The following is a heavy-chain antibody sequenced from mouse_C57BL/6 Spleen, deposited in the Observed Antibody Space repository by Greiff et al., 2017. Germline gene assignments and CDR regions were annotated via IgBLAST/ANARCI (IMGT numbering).Heavy chain of an antibody. Sequence: VQLQQPGTELVKPGASVKLSCKASGYTFTRYWMHWVKQRPGQGLEWIGNINPSNGGTNYNEKFNSKATLTVDKSSSTAYMQLSSLTSEDSAVYYCAREGYYGSRGVAYWGQGTLVTVSA. J-gene: IGHJ3*01. CDR1: GYTFTRYW. V-gene: IGHV1-53*01. CDR3: AREGYYGSRGVAY. CDR2: INPSNGGT. D-gene: IGHD1-1*01.